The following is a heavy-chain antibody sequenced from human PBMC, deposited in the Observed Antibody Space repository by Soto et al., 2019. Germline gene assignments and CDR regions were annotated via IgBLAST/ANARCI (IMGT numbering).Heavy chain of an antibody. CDR3: ARDVVGYGGGFDY. J-gene: IGHJ4*02. CDR1: GFICSSYN. Sequence: QVQLVESGGGVVQPGRSLRLSCAASGFICSSYNMHWVRQAPGTGLEWVAVISYDGSNEYYAASVKGRFTISRDNSKNTQYLQMNSLRNEYTAVYYCARDVVGYGGGFDYWGQGTLVTVSS. CDR2: ISYDGSNE. V-gene: IGHV3-30-3*01. D-gene: IGHD2-21*01.